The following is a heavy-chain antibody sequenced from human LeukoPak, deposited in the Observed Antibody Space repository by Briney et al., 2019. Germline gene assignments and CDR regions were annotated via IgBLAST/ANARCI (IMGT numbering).Heavy chain of an antibody. CDR3: ARGAGLRLGELSSLRGPFDY. CDR1: GGSIGTYY. J-gene: IGHJ4*02. V-gene: IGHV4-59*01. CDR2: IYYRGIT. D-gene: IGHD3-16*02. Sequence: SETLSLTCTVSGGSIGTYYWSWIRQSPGKGLEWIGYIYYRGITNYNPSLKSRVTISVDTSKNQFSLKLSSVTAADTAVYYCARGAGLRLGELSSLRGPFDYWGQGTLVTVSS.